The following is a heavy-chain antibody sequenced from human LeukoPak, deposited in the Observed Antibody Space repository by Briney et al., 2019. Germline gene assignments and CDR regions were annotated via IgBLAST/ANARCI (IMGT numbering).Heavy chain of an antibody. V-gene: IGHV4-59*01. D-gene: IGHD6-13*01. J-gene: IGHJ5*02. CDR1: GGSISSYY. Sequence: PSETLSLTCTVSGGSISSYYWSWIRQPPGKGLEWIGYIYYSESTNYNPSLKSRVTISVDTSKNQFSLKLSSVTAADTAVYYCASSIAAGMVWFDPWGQGTLVTVSS. CDR2: IYYSEST. CDR3: ASSIAAGMVWFDP.